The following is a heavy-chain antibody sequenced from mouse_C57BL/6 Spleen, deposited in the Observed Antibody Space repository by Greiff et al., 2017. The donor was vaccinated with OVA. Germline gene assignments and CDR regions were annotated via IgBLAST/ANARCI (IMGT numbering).Heavy chain of an antibody. CDR3: AREGVLDSSGYGAY. Sequence: QVQLQQPGAELVRPGTSVKLSCKASGYTFASYWMHWVKQRPGQGLEWIGVIDPSDSYTNYNQKFKGKATLTVDTSSSTAYMQLSSLTSEDSAVYYCAREGVLDSSGYGAYWGQGTLVTVSA. CDR1: GYTFASYW. D-gene: IGHD3-2*02. V-gene: IGHV1-59*01. J-gene: IGHJ3*01. CDR2: IDPSDSYT.